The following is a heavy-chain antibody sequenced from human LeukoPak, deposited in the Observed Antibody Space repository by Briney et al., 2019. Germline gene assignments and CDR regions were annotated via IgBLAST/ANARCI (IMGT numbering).Heavy chain of an antibody. CDR3: ARGGTSLDF. CDR2: PKKDGGEK. J-gene: IGHJ4*02. V-gene: IGHV3-7*01. D-gene: IGHD1-26*01. Sequence: GGSLRLSCAASGFTFRTYWMSWVRQAPGKGLEWVAIPKKDGGEKHYVDSVRGRFTISRDNAKNSLYLQMDSLRGEDTAVYYCARGGTSLDFWGQGTLVTVPS. CDR1: GFTFRTYW.